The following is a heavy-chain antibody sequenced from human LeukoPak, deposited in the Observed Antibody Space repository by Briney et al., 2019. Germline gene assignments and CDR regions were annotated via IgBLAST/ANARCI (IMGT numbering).Heavy chain of an antibody. CDR2: ISSSSSTI. V-gene: IGHV3-48*01. D-gene: IGHD6-19*01. CDR1: GFTFSSYS. J-gene: IGHJ4*02. CDR3: AKKGYSYGWRDSYYFDY. Sequence: SGGSLRLSCAASGFTFSSYSMNWVRQAPGKGLEWVSYISSSSSTIYYADSVKGRFTISRDNSKLYLQMNSLRAEDTAVYYCAKKGYSYGWRDSYYFDYWGQGTLVTVSS.